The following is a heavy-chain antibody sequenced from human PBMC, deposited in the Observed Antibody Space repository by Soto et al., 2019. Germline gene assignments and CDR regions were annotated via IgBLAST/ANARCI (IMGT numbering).Heavy chain of an antibody. CDR2: IKQDGSEK. J-gene: IGHJ6*02. Sequence: GGSLRLSCAASGFTFSSYLMSWVGQAPGKGLEWVANIKQDGSEKYYVDSVKGRFTISRDNAKNSLYLQMNSLRAEDTAVYYCAREVGPTDIVLMVYAIHLNYYYYGMDVWGQGTTVTVSS. CDR3: AREVGPTDIVLMVYAIHLNYYYYGMDV. V-gene: IGHV3-7*03. CDR1: GFTFSSYL. D-gene: IGHD2-8*01.